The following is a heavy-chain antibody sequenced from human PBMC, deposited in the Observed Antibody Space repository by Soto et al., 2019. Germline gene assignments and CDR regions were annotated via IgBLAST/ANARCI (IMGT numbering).Heavy chain of an antibody. V-gene: IGHV4-34*01. D-gene: IGHD3-3*01. Sequence: SETLSLTCAVYGGSFSGYYWSWIRQPPGKGLEWIGEINHSGSTNYNPSLKSRVTISVDTSKNQFSLKLSSVTAADTAVYYCARGWYYDFWSGYYTYLFDYWGQGTLVTVSS. CDR3: ARGWYYDFWSGYYTYLFDY. J-gene: IGHJ4*02. CDR2: INHSGST. CDR1: GGSFSGYY.